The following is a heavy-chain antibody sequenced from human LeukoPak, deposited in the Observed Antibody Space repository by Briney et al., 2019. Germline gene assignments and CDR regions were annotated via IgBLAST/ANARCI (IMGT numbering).Heavy chain of an antibody. Sequence: ASVKVPCKASGYTFTNYYMHWVRQAPGQGLEWMGIINPGGGTTTYAQKFQGRVTMTRDTSTTTVYMELSSLRYEDTAVYYCARLGDTGSYNWFDPWGQGTLLTVSS. J-gene: IGHJ5*02. CDR3: ARLGDTGSYNWFDP. V-gene: IGHV1-46*01. D-gene: IGHD3-10*01. CDR1: GYTFTNYY. CDR2: INPGGGTT.